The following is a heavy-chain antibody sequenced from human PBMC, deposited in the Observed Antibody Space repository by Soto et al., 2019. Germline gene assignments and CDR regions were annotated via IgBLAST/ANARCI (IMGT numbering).Heavy chain of an antibody. D-gene: IGHD1-26*01. Sequence: QITLKESGPTLVKPTQTLTLTCTYSGFSLTTDRVGVGWIRQPPGEALEWLAVIYWDDSKTYRPSLESRLTTTKVTSKNQVALTMTNMDSLDTATYYCAHAYGGRSLYWGQGTLVTVSS. J-gene: IGHJ4*02. CDR2: IYWDDSK. CDR3: AHAYGGRSLY. V-gene: IGHV2-5*02. CDR1: GFSLTTDRVG.